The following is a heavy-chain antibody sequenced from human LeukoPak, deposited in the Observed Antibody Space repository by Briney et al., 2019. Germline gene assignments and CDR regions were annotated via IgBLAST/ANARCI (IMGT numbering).Heavy chain of an antibody. CDR1: GFTFSSYA. V-gene: IGHV3-23*01. D-gene: IGHD6-13*01. J-gene: IGHJ6*03. Sequence: QTGGSLRLSCAASGFTFSSYAMSWVRQAPGKGLEWVSAISGSGGSTYYADSVKGRFTISRDNSKNSLYLQMDSLRVEDTAVYYCVRDPSYGSSWYYYMDVWGKGTTVTVSS. CDR3: VRDPSYGSSWYYYMDV. CDR2: ISGSGGST.